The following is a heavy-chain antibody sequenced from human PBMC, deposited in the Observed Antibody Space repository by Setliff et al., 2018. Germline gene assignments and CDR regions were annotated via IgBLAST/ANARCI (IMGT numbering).Heavy chain of an antibody. V-gene: IGHV4-39*07. CDR2: IYYSGST. J-gene: IGHJ6*02. CDR3: ARQQQLVIGSTAYYYYGMDV. Sequence: PSETLSLTCTVSGGSISSSSYYWGWIRQPPGKGLEWIGIIYYSGSTYYSPSLKSRVTISVDTSKNQFSLKLSSVTAADTAVYYCARQQQLVIGSTAYYYYGMDVWGQGTTVTVSS. CDR1: GGSISSSSYY. D-gene: IGHD6-13*01.